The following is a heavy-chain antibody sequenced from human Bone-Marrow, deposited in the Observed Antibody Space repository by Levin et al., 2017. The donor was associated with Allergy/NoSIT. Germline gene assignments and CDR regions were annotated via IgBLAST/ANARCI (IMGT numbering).Heavy chain of an antibody. D-gene: IGHD1-1*01. V-gene: IGHV3-48*04. CDR1: GFTFSSYS. J-gene: IGHJ6*02. CDR2: IGDSSNTI. CDR3: ARASPNWNDRHYYYYGMDV. Sequence: GGSLRLSCAASGFTFSSYSMNWVRQAPGKGLEWVSYIGDSSNTIYYADSVKGRFTISRDNAKNSLYLQMNSLRAEDTAVYYCARASPNWNDRHYYYYGMDVWGQGTTVTVSS.